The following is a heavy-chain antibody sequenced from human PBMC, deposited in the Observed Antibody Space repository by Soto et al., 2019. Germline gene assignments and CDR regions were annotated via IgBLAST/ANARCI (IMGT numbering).Heavy chain of an antibody. CDR2: IYWNDRE. D-gene: IGHD2-8*01. V-gene: IGHV2-5*01. CDR1: GFSLTTTSVA. CDR3: AHSDAPPLLSDY. J-gene: IGHJ4*02. Sequence: QITLKESGPTLLKPTQTLTLTCTFSGFSLTTTSVAVGWIRQPPGKAPEWLALIYWNDREAYSPSLRSRLSISQDTAKSPVVLTMTNVDPVYTATYSCAHSDAPPLLSDYGGPGTLFTVSS.